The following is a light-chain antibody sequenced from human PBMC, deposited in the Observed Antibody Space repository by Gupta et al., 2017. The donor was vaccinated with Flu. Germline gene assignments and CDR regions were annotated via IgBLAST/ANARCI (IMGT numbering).Light chain of an antibody. J-gene: IGKJ3*01. Sequence: GERATLSCRASQSVSSYLAWYQQKPGQAPRLLIYEASNRATGIPARFSGSGSGTDFTLTISSLEPEDFAVYYCQQRSNWPPVTFGPGTKVDIK. CDR1: QSVSSY. CDR2: EAS. CDR3: QQRSNWPPVT. V-gene: IGKV3-11*01.